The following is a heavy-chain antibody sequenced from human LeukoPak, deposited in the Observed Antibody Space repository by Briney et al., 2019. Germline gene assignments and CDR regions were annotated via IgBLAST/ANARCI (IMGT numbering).Heavy chain of an antibody. J-gene: IGHJ4*02. CDR1: GYTFTSYY. CDR2: ISYDGSNK. D-gene: IGHD4-17*01. CDR3: AREGNYGDYYVDY. V-gene: IGHV3-30*04. Sequence: SCKASGYTFTSYYMHWVRQAPGKGLEWVAVISYDGSNKYYADSVKGRFTISRDNSKNTLYLQMNSLRAEDTAVYYCAREGNYGDYYVDYWGQGTLVTVSS.